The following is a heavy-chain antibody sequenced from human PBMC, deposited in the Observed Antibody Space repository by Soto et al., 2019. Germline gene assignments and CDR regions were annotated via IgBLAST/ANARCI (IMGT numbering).Heavy chain of an antibody. CDR1: GYTFTSYG. J-gene: IGHJ6*02. V-gene: IGHV1-18*01. CDR2: ISAYNGNT. CDR3: ARVYGDYGNYYGMDV. Sequence: ASVKVSCKASGYTFTSYGISWVRPAPGQGLEWMGWISAYNGNTNYAQKFQGWVTMTRDTSISTAYMELSRLRSDDTAVYYCARVYGDYGNYYGMDVWGQGTTVTVSS. D-gene: IGHD4-17*01.